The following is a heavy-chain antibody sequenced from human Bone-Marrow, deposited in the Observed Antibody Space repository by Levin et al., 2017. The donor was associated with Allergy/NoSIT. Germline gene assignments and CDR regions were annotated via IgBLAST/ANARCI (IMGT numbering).Heavy chain of an antibody. CDR2: IYFSGST. V-gene: IGHV4-59*01. CDR3: ARGRPAAMRFYFMDV. CDR1: GGFISSFF. J-gene: IGHJ6*03. D-gene: IGHD2-2*01. Sequence: SETLSLTCTVSGGFISSFFWSWIRQSPGKGLEWIGYIYFSGSTMYNPSLTIRVTMSVDTSKNQFSLNLTSVTAADTAIYFCARGRPAAMRFYFMDVWGKGTTVTVSS.